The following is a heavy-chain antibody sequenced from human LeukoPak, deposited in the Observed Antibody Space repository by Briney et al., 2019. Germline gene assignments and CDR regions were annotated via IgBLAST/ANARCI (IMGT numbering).Heavy chain of an antibody. D-gene: IGHD1-26*01. CDR2: ISWDGGST. CDR3: AKDQGGKWELRPYNYYYYMGV. J-gene: IGHJ6*03. Sequence: GGSLRLYCAAPGFNYDDYAMHWLGDQPGKGLQWVSLISWDGGSTHYAASVKGHFTSSRDNSKNPLYLQMNTLSAEDTAFFDCAKDQGGKWELRPYNYYYYMGVWGKGATVTVSS. CDR1: GFNYDDYA. V-gene: IGHV3-43D*04.